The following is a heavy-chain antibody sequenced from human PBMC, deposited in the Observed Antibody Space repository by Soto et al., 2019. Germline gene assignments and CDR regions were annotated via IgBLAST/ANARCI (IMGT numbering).Heavy chain of an antibody. CDR3: AREEGLLNWFDP. V-gene: IGHV3-48*01. D-gene: IGHD1-26*01. Sequence: EVQLVESGGGLVQPGGSLRLSCAASGFTFSSYSMNWVRQAPGKGLEWVSYISSSSSTIYYADSVKGRFTISRDNAKNSLSLQMKSLRAEDTAVYYCAREEGLLNWFDPWGQGTLVTVSS. CDR2: ISSSSSTI. J-gene: IGHJ5*02. CDR1: GFTFSSYS.